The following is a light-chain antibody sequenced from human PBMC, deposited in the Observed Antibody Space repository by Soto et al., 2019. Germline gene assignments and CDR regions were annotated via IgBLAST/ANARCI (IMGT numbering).Light chain of an antibody. CDR3: QQSYGTPPMYT. Sequence: DIQMTQSPSSLSASVGDRVTITCRASQSIISYLNWYQQKPGKAPKLLIYAASSLQSGVPSRFSGSGSGTDFTLTTSSLQPEDFATYYYQQSYGTPPMYTFGQGTILDIK. V-gene: IGKV1-39*01. CDR1: QSIISY. CDR2: AAS. J-gene: IGKJ2*01.